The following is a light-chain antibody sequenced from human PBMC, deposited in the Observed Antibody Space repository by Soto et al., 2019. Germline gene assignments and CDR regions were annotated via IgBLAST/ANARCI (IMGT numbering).Light chain of an antibody. CDR3: QQYGSSPA. J-gene: IGKJ4*01. CDR1: QSVTSSY. Sequence: EIVLTQSPGTLSLSPGERATLSCRASQSVTSSYLAWYQQKPGQAPRLLIYGASSRATGIPDRFSGSGSGTDFTLTISRLEPEGFAVYYCQQYGSSPAFGGGPKVEIK. CDR2: GAS. V-gene: IGKV3-20*01.